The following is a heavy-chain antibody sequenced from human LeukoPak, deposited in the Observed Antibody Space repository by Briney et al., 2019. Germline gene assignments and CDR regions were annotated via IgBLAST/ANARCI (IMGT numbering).Heavy chain of an antibody. Sequence: GGSLRLSCAAFGFTFSIYWMTWVRQAPGKGLEWVASIKQDGGETYYVDSVKGRFTFSRDNAKNSVYLQMSSLRAEDTAVYYCTRDKSAGADTGSSFYYWGQGALVTVSS. V-gene: IGHV3-7*03. CDR2: IKQDGGET. CDR3: TRDKSAGADTGSSFYY. CDR1: GFTFSIYW. D-gene: IGHD3-10*01. J-gene: IGHJ4*02.